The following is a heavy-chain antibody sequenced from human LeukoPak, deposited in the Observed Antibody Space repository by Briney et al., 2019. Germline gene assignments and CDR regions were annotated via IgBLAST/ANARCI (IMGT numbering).Heavy chain of an antibody. V-gene: IGHV3-21*01. J-gene: IGHJ4*02. D-gene: IGHD4-11*01. CDR3: ARVRTLHSNPIDY. Sequence: SVKGRFTISGDNAKNSLYLQMNSLRAEDTAVYYCARVRTLHSNPIDYWGQGTLVTVSS.